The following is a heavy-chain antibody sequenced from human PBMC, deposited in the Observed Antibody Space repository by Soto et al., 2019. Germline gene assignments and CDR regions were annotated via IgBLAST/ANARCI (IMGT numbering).Heavy chain of an antibody. J-gene: IGHJ3*02. CDR2: IYYSGST. CDR3: ARSRDGYKYAFDI. D-gene: IGHD5-12*01. CDR1: GGSISSYY. V-gene: IGHV4-59*01. Sequence: PSETLSLTCTVSGGSISSYYWSWIRQPPGKGLEWIGYIYYSGSTNYNPSLKSRVTISLDMSKNHFSLKLSSVTAADTAVYYCARSRDGYKYAFDIWGQGTMVT.